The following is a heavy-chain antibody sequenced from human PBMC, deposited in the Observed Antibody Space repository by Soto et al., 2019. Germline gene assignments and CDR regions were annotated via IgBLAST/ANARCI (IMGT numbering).Heavy chain of an antibody. CDR2: INHSGST. V-gene: IGHV4-34*01. Sequence: PSETLSLTCAVYGGSLSGYYWSWIRQPPGKGLEWIGEINHSGSTNYNPSLKSRVTISVDTSKNQFSLKLSSVTAADTAVYYCASQLTVFDYWGQGTLVTVSS. J-gene: IGHJ4*02. CDR3: ASQLTVFDY. D-gene: IGHD4-4*01. CDR1: GGSLSGYY.